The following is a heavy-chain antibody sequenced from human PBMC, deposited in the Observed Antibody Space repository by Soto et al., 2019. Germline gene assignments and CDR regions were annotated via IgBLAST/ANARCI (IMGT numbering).Heavy chain of an antibody. V-gene: IGHV3-66*01. CDR2: IYSGGST. CDR3: AAELIAAAGTDY. D-gene: IGHD6-13*01. CDR1: GFTVSSNY. J-gene: IGHJ4*02. Sequence: EVQLVESGGGLVQPGGSLRLSCAASGFTVSSNYMSWVRQAPGKGLEWASVIYSGGSTYYADSVKGRFTISRDNSKNTLYLQMNSLRAEDTAVYSCAAELIAAAGTDYWGQGTLVTVSS.